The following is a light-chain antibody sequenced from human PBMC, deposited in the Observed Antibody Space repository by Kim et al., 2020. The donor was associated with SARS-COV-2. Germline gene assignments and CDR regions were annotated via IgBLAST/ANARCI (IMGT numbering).Light chain of an antibody. J-gene: IGKJ1*01. CDR2: KAS. V-gene: IGKV1-5*03. CDR3: QQYNSLWT. CDR1: QSISSW. Sequence: SASIGDRVTISCRDSQSISSWLAWYQQKPGKAPKVMMYKASSLESGVPSRFSGSGSRTEFTLTISSLQPDDFATYYCQQYNSLWTFGQGTKVDIK.